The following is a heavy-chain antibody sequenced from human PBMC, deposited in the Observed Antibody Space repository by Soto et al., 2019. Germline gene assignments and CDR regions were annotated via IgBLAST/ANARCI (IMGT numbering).Heavy chain of an antibody. J-gene: IGHJ2*01. CDR1: SGSIRSYY. CDR2: ISYSGST. D-gene: IGHD1-7*01. Sequence: SETLSLTCTVSSGSIRSYYWFWIRQPPGKGLEWIGYISYSGSTTYNPSLKSRVTTSLDTSRNQFFLKLRSVTAADTAVYYCARGEINYVWYFDLWGRGTLVTVSS. CDR3: ARGEINYVWYFDL. V-gene: IGHV4-59*01.